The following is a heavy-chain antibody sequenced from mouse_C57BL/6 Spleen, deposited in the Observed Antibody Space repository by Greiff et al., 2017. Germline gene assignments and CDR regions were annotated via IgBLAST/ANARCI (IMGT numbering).Heavy chain of an antibody. CDR3: ARPALVDYGPSRVYAMDY. CDR1: GFTFSSYT. CDR2: ISGGGGNT. D-gene: IGHD1-2*01. V-gene: IGHV5-9*01. Sequence: EVHLVESGGGLVKPGGSLKLSCAASGFTFSSYTMSWVRQTPEKRLEWVATISGGGGNTYYPDSVKGRFTISRDNAKNTLYLQMSSLRSEDTALYYCARPALVDYGPSRVYAMDYWGQGTSVTVSA. J-gene: IGHJ4*01.